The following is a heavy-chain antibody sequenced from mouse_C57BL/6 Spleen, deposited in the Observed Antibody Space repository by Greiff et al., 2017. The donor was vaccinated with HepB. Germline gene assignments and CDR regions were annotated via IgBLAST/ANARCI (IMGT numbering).Heavy chain of an antibody. J-gene: IGHJ4*01. D-gene: IGHD1-1*01. CDR1: GFSLTSYG. CDR2: IWSGGST. Sequence: VQLQQSGPGLVQPSQSLSITCTVSGFSLTSYGVHWVRQSPGKGLEWLGVIWSGGSTDYNAAFISRLSISKDNSKSQVFFKMNSLQADDTAIYYCARVTTVVVRDYYAMDYWGQGTSVTVSS. CDR3: ARVTTVVVRDYYAMDY. V-gene: IGHV2-2*01.